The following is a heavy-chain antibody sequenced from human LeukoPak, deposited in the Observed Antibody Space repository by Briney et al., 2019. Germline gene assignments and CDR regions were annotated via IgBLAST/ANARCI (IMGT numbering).Heavy chain of an antibody. D-gene: IGHD1-1*01. Sequence: SETLSLTCTVSGGSISPYYWSWIRQPPGKGLEWIGYVYYSGSTNYNPSLKNRVTISVDTSKNQFSLKLGSVTAADTAVYYCAQYIRDSGTYNFDHWGQGTLVTVSS. CDR3: AQYIRDSGTYNFDH. CDR2: VYYSGST. J-gene: IGHJ4*02. CDR1: GGSISPYY. V-gene: IGHV4-59*01.